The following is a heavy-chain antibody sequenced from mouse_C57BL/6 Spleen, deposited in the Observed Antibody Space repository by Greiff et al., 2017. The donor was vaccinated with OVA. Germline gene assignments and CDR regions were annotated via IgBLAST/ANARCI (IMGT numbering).Heavy chain of an antibody. D-gene: IGHD1-1*01. CDR2: IYPGGGYT. CDR1: GYTFTNYW. V-gene: IGHV1-63*01. CDR3: AKVYYDGGYFDV. J-gene: IGHJ1*03. Sequence: VHLVESGAELVRPGTSVKMSCKASGYTFTNYWIGWAKQRPGHGLEWIGDIYPGGGYTNYNEKFKGKATLTADKSSSTAYMQFSSLTSEDSAIYYCAKVYYDGGYFDVWGTGTTVTVSS.